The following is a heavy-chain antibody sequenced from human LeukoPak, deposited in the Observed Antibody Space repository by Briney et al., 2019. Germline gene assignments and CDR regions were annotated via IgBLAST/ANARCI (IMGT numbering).Heavy chain of an antibody. CDR3: ARVFGYGDYVHFDY. CDR1: GGSISSYY. Sequence: SETLSLTCTVSGGSISSYYWSWIRQPPGKGLEWIGYIYYSGSTNYNPSLKSRATISVDTSKNQFSLKLSSVTAADTAVYYCARVFGYGDYVHFDYWGQGTLVTVSS. D-gene: IGHD4-17*01. V-gene: IGHV4-59*01. CDR2: IYYSGST. J-gene: IGHJ4*02.